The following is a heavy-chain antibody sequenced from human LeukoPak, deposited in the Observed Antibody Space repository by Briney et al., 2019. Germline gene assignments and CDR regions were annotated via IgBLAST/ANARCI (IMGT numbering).Heavy chain of an antibody. Sequence: GGSLRLSCAASGFTFHNYDMNWVRQAPGKGLEWVSHISASGGSTDYADSVRGRFTISRDNSKNTLYVQMDNLRVEDTAVYYCAKERFCSGGSCSGDLDYWGQGTLVSVSS. CDR3: AKERFCSGGSCSGDLDY. D-gene: IGHD2-15*01. J-gene: IGHJ4*02. CDR2: ISASGGST. CDR1: GFTFHNYD. V-gene: IGHV3-23*01.